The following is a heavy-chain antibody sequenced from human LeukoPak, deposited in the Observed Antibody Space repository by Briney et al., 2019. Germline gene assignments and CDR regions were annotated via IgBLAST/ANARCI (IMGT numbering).Heavy chain of an antibody. D-gene: IGHD4-17*01. CDR3: ARGKTVTTWFDY. CDR2: ISSNGGST. J-gene: IGHJ4*02. V-gene: IGHV3-64*01. CDR1: GFTFSSYA. Sequence: GSLRLSCAASGFTFSSYAMHWVRQAPGKGLEYVSAISSNGGSTYYANSVKGRFTISRDNSKNTLYLQMGSLRAEDMAVYYCARGKTVTTWFDYWGQGTLVTVSS.